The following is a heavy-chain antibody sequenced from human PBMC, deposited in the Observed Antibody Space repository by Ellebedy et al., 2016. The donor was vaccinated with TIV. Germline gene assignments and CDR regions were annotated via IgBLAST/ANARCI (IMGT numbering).Heavy chain of an antibody. CDR1: GYSFTSYW. V-gene: IGHV5-51*01. Sequence: GESLKISCKGSGYSFTSYWIGWVRQMPGKGLEWMGIIYPGDSDTRYSPSFQGQVTISADKSISTAYLQWSSLKASDTAMYYCARGHPGIAVAGTVRLGNWFDPWGQGTLVTVSS. CDR3: ARGHPGIAVAGTVRLGNWFDP. J-gene: IGHJ5*02. CDR2: IYPGDSDT. D-gene: IGHD6-19*01.